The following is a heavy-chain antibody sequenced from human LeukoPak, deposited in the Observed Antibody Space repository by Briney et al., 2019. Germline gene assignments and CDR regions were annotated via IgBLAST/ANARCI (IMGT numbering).Heavy chain of an antibody. V-gene: IGHV4-59*08. CDR1: GGSISSYY. D-gene: IGHD5-18*01. J-gene: IGHJ6*03. Sequence: PSETLSLTCTVSGGSISSYYWSWIRQPPGKGLEWIGYIYYSGSTNYNPSLKSRVTISVDTSKNQFSLKLSSVTAADTAVYYCARQHITYSYRHYYYYYMDVWGKGTTVTVSS. CDR2: IYYSGST. CDR3: ARQHITYSYRHYYYYYMDV.